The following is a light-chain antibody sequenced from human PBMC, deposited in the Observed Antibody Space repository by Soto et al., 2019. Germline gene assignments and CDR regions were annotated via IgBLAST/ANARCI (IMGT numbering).Light chain of an antibody. CDR2: SNN. V-gene: IGLV1-44*01. CDR3: SSYTSSTTWV. J-gene: IGLJ3*02. Sequence: GRNTVNWYQQLPGTAPKLLIYSNNQRPSGVPDRFSGSKSDTAGSLAISGLQSEDEAYYYCSSYTSSTTWVFGGGTKVTVL. CDR1: GRNT.